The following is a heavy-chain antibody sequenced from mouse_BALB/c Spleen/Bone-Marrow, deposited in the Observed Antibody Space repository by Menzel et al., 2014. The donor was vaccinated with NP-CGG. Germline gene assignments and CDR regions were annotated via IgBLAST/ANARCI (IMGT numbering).Heavy chain of an antibody. J-gene: IGHJ4*01. CDR3: ARGPFITTLHYYAMDY. V-gene: IGHV2-9*02. D-gene: IGHD1-2*01. CDR2: IWAGGST. Sequence: ESGPGLVAPSQSLSITCTVSGFSLTSYGVHWVRQPPGKGLEWLGVIWAGGSTNYNSALMSRLSISKDNSKSQVFLKMNSLQTDDTAMYYCARGPFITTLHYYAMDYWGQGTSVTVSS. CDR1: GFSLTSYG.